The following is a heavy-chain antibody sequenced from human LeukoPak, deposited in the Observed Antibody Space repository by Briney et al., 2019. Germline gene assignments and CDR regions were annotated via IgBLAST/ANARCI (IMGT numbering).Heavy chain of an antibody. CDR2: ISSSSSYI. Sequence: GGSLRLSCAASGFTFSSYSMNWVRQAPGKGLEWVSSISSSSSYIYYADSVKGRFTISRDNAKNLLYLQMNSLRAEDTAVYYCARGLVGATRERALDYWGQGTLVTVSS. CDR3: ARGLVGATRERALDY. D-gene: IGHD1-26*01. CDR1: GFTFSSYS. J-gene: IGHJ4*02. V-gene: IGHV3-21*01.